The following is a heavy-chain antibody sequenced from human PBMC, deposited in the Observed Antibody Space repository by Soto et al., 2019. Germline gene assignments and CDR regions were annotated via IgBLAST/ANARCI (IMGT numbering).Heavy chain of an antibody. Sequence: QVQPVQSGAEVKKPGASVKVSCKASGYTFTSYDINWVRQATGQGLEWMGWMNPNSGNTGYAQKFQGRVTMTRNTSISTAYMELSSMRSEDTAVYYCASLGDSAANDAFDIWGQGTMVTVSS. CDR3: ASLGDSAANDAFDI. V-gene: IGHV1-8*01. J-gene: IGHJ3*02. CDR1: GYTFTSYD. D-gene: IGHD3-16*01. CDR2: MNPNSGNT.